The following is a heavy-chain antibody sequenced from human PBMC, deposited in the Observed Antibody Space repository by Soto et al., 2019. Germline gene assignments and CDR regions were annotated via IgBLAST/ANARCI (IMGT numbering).Heavy chain of an antibody. CDR2: IYYSGST. Sequence: KPSETLSLTCTVSGGSISSGDYYWSWIRQPPGKGLEWIGYIYYSGSTYYNPSLKSRVTISVDTSKNQFSLKLSSVTAADTAVYYCAREFRLVPFWFDPWGQGTLVTVSS. CDR3: AREFRLVPFWFDP. J-gene: IGHJ5*02. V-gene: IGHV4-30-4*01. CDR1: GGSISSGDYY. D-gene: IGHD6-19*01.